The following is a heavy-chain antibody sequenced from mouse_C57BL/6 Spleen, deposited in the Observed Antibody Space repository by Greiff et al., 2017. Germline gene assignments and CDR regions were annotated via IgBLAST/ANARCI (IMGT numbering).Heavy chain of an antibody. J-gene: IGHJ2*01. Sequence: EVQLQESGPGLVKPSQSLSLTCSVTGYSITSGYYWNWIRQFPGNKLEWMGYISYDGSNNYNPSLKNRISITRDTSKNQFFLKLNSVTTEDTATYYCAREDDYDRGTFDYWGQGTTLTVSS. CDR3: AREDDYDRGTFDY. D-gene: IGHD2-4*01. CDR1: GYSITSGYY. CDR2: ISYDGSN. V-gene: IGHV3-6*01.